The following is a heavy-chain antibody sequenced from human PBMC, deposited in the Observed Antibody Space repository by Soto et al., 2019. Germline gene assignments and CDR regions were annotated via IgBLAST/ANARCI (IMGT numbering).Heavy chain of an antibody. CDR2: IWYDGSNK. D-gene: IGHD5-18*01. J-gene: IGHJ1*01. CDR1: GFTFSSYG. V-gene: IGHV3-33*01. CDR3: EREGSSGYSYGYPFQH. Sequence: QVQLVESGGGVVQPGRSLRLSCAASGFTFSSYGMHWVRQAPGKGLEWVAVIWYDGSNKYYADSVKGRFTISRDNSKNTLYLKMNSMRAEETAVYYCEREGSSGYSYGYPFQHWGQGTLVTVSS.